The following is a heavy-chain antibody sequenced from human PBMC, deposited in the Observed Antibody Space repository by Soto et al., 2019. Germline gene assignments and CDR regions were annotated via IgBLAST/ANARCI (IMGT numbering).Heavy chain of an antibody. V-gene: IGHV4-34*01. J-gene: IGHJ4*02. Sequence: QVQLQQWGAGLLKPSETLSLTCAVYGGSFSAYDWTWIRQPPGTGLEWIGEINHSGSTNYNPSLKSRVTISVYTAKNQFSLKLTSVPAADSAVYYCARDKITGLFDYWGQGTLVTVSS. D-gene: IGHD2-8*02. CDR3: ARDKITGLFDY. CDR2: INHSGST. CDR1: GGSFSAYD.